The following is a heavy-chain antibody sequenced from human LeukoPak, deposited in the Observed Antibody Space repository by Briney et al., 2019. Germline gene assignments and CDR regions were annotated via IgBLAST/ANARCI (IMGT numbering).Heavy chain of an antibody. D-gene: IGHD4-17*01. CDR3: ARVPYGDYKRPPDP. J-gene: IGHJ5*02. CDR2: ISAHNGNT. CDR1: GYTFTSYG. V-gene: IGHV1-18*01. Sequence: ASVKVSCKASGYTFTSYGISWVRQAPGQGLEWMGWISAHNGNTNYAQKLQGRVTMTTDTSTSTAYMELRSLRSDDTAVYYCARVPYGDYKRPPDPWGQGTLVTVSS.